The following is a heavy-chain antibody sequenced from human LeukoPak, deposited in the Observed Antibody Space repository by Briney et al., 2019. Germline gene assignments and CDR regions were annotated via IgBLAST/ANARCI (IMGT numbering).Heavy chain of an antibody. CDR1: GGSISSSSYY. J-gene: IGHJ6*03. Sequence: SETLSLTCTVSGGSISSSSYYWGWIRQPPGKGLEWIGSIYYSGSTYYNPSPKSRVTISVDTSKNQFSLKLSSVTAADTAVYYCARGGPRVLRYLSLRYYYYMDVWGKGTTVTISS. CDR3: ARGGPRVLRYLSLRYYYYMDV. CDR2: IYYSGST. D-gene: IGHD3-9*01. V-gene: IGHV4-39*07.